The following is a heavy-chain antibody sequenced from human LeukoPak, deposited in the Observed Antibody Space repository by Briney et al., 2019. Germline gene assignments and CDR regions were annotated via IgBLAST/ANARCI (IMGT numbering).Heavy chain of an antibody. V-gene: IGHV1-69*04. CDR3: ARGIAVANYYFDY. Sequence: SVKVSCKASGGTFSSYVISWVRQAPGQGLEWMGRIIPILAIANYAQKFQGRVTITADKSTSTAYMDLSSLRSEDAAVFYCARGIAVANYYFDYWGQGTLVTVSS. CDR2: IIPILAIA. D-gene: IGHD6-19*01. J-gene: IGHJ4*02. CDR1: GGTFSSYV.